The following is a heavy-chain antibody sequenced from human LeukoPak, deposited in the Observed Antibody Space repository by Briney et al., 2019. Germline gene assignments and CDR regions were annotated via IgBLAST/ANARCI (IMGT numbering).Heavy chain of an antibody. Sequence: PGGSLRLSCAASGFTFSSYGMHWVRQAPGKGLEWVSSISSSSSYIYYADSVKGRFTISRDNAKNSLYLQMNSLRAEDTAVYYCARDHRSYGYYWGQGTLVTVSS. CDR1: GFTFSSYG. CDR3: ARDHRSYGYY. D-gene: IGHD5-18*01. J-gene: IGHJ4*02. V-gene: IGHV3-21*01. CDR2: ISSSSSYI.